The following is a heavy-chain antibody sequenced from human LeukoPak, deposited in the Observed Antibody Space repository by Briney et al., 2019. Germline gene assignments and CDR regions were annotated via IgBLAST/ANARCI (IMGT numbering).Heavy chain of an antibody. D-gene: IGHD4-17*01. V-gene: IGHV3-21*01. J-gene: IGHJ4*02. CDR3: AREPVTGSVY. CDR1: GLTFSIYS. CDR2: ISTTGSSI. Sequence: GGSLRLSCAASGLTFSIYSMNWVRQARGKGLEGVSSISTTGSSISYAASLKARFTTSRDNAKNSLYLQMNSLRGEDTAVYYCAREPVTGSVYWGQGTLVTVSS.